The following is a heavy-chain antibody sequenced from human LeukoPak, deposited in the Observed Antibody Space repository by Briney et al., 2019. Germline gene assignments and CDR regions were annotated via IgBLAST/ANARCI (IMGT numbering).Heavy chain of an antibody. J-gene: IGHJ5*02. CDR1: GYTFTSYG. CDR2: ISAYNGNT. Sequence: ASVKVSCKASGYTFTSYGISWVRQAPGQGLEGMGWISAYNGNTNYAQKLQGRVTMTTDTSTSTAYMELRSLRSDDTAVYYCARDGDYGDYVHWFDPWGQGTLVTVSS. D-gene: IGHD4-17*01. V-gene: IGHV1-18*01. CDR3: ARDGDYGDYVHWFDP.